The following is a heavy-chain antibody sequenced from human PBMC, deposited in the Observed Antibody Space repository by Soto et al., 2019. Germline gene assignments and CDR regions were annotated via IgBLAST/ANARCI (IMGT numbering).Heavy chain of an antibody. CDR1: GGSFSRST. CDR3: ASLYDDTSGKFDD. D-gene: IGHD3-22*01. Sequence: GASVKVSCKASGGSFSRSTFSWVRQAPGQGLEWMGRFIPMLGIANYAQTFQGRVTITADKSTSTAYMDLSSLRSEDTAVYYCASLYDDTSGKFDDSGQGTLVTVSS. J-gene: IGHJ4*02. V-gene: IGHV1-69*02. CDR2: FIPMLGIA.